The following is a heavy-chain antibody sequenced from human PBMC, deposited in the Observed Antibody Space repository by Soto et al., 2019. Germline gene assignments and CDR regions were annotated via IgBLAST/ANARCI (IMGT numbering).Heavy chain of an antibody. CDR1: GFTFSSYA. Sequence: WGSLRLSCAASGFTFSSYAMSWFRQAPGKGLEWVSAISGSGGSTYYADSVKGRFTISRDNSKNTLYLQMNSLRAEDTAVYYWAKGSKYSSSWYHYWCQGNRVTVYS. CDR2: ISGSGGST. J-gene: IGHJ4*02. CDR3: AKGSKYSSSWYHY. V-gene: IGHV3-23*01. D-gene: IGHD6-13*01.